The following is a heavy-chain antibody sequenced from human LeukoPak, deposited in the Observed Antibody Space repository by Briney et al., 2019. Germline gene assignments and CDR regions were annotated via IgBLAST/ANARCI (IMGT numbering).Heavy chain of an antibody. Sequence: SGTLSLTCAVCGGSFSGYYWSWIRQPPGKGLEWIGEINHSGSTNYNPSLKSRVTISVDTSKNQFSLKLSSVTAAATAVYYCARLVGATGSDAFDIWGQGTMVTVSS. J-gene: IGHJ3*02. V-gene: IGHV4-34*01. CDR2: INHSGST. D-gene: IGHD1-26*01. CDR3: ARLVGATGSDAFDI. CDR1: GGSFSGYY.